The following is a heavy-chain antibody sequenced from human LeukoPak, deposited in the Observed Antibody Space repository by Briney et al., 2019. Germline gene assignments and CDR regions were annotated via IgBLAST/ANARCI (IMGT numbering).Heavy chain of an antibody. J-gene: IGHJ6*03. CDR1: GYTFTGFY. CDR2: XNPKNGAT. V-gene: IGHV1-2*02. D-gene: IGHD6-19*01. CDR3: ARVVAVTGTPVYYMDV. Sequence: ASVKVSCKPSGYTFTGFYIHWVRQAPGQGLQWMGXXNPKNGATKYSQNFRGRVTMTRDTSIDTAYMELSSLTSDDTAVYYCARVVAVTGTPVYYMDVWGKGTTVTVSS.